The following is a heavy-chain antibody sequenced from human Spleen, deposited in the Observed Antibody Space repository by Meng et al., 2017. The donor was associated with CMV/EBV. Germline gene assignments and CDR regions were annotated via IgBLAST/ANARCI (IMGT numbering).Heavy chain of an antibody. CDR2: ISYDGSNK. CDR1: GFTFSSYA. Sequence: GESLKISCAASGFTFSSYAMHWVRQAPGKGLEWVAVISYDGSNKYYADSVKGRFTISRDNSKNTLYLQMNSLRAEDTAVYYCARYCSSTSCYRNYYYGMDVWGQGTTVTVSS. D-gene: IGHD2-2*01. CDR3: ARYCSSTSCYRNYYYGMDV. V-gene: IGHV3-30-3*01. J-gene: IGHJ6*02.